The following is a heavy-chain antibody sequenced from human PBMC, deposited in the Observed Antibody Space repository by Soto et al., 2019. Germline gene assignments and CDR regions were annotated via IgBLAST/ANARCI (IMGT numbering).Heavy chain of an antibody. CDR2: ISGSGGST. J-gene: IGHJ5*02. CDR1: GFTFSSYA. Sequence: GGSLRLSCAASGFTFSSYAMSWVRQAPGKGLEWVSAISGSGGSTYYAEYVKGRFTISRDNSKNTLYLQMSSLSAEDTAVYYCAKGEYSNRNWFDPWGQGTLVTVSS. CDR3: AKGEYSNRNWFDP. V-gene: IGHV3-23*01. D-gene: IGHD4-4*01.